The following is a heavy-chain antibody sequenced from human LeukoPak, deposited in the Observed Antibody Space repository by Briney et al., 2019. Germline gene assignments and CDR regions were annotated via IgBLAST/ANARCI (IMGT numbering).Heavy chain of an antibody. J-gene: IGHJ6*02. CDR1: GFNVSGYW. CDR3: AKGLLRYYYYGMDV. D-gene: IGHD2-21*01. CDR2: IHTDGVIT. Sequence: GGSLRLSCAASGFNVSGYWIHWVRQAPGKGLMWVSRIHTDGVITNFADFVKGRFTISRDNAKNSLYLQMNSLRAEDTALYYCAKGLLRYYYYGMDVWGRGTTVTVSS. V-gene: IGHV3-74*01.